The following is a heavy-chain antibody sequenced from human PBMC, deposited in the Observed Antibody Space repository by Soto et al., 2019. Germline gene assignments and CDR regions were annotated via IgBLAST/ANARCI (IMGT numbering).Heavy chain of an antibody. Sequence: QVQLVESGGGVVQPGRSLRLSCAASGFTFSSYGMHWVRQAPGKGLEWVAVISYDGSNKYYADSVKGRFTISRDNSKNTLYLQMNSLRAEATAVYYCANLGDYCYWGQGTLVTVSS. CDR2: ISYDGSNK. D-gene: IGHD4-17*01. V-gene: IGHV3-30*18. CDR3: ANLGDYCY. J-gene: IGHJ4*02. CDR1: GFTFSSYG.